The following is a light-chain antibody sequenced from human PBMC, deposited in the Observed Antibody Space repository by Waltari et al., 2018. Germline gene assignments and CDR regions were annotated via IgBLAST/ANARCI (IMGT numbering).Light chain of an antibody. V-gene: IGLV2-11*01. CDR2: DVS. CDR1: RSDVGGYNY. J-gene: IGLJ2*01. CDR3: CSYAGTYSLL. Sequence: QSALTQPRSVSGSPGQSVTISCTGTRSDVGGYNYIPWYQQPPGKAPKLLLYDVSKRPSGVPDRFSGSKSGNTASLTISGLQAEDEADYHCCSYAGTYSLLFGGGTKVTVL.